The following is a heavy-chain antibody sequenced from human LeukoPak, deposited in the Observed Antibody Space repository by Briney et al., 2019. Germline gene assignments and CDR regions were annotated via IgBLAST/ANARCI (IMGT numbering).Heavy chain of an antibody. CDR2: IFHSGNS. Sequence: SETLSLTCAASSYSISSGSYWGWIRQSPGKVLEWVGSIFHSGNSYYNPSLKSRLTMSVDTSKNQFSLQLTSVTAADTALYYCARVTYVDDMLYQYFDYWGQGSLVTVSS. CDR3: ARVTYVDDMLYQYFDY. V-gene: IGHV4-38-2*01. CDR1: SYSISSGSY. J-gene: IGHJ4*02. D-gene: IGHD4-17*01.